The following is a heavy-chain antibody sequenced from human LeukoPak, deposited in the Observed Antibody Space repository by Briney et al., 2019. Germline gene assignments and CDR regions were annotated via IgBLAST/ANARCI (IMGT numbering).Heavy chain of an antibody. CDR2: ISTSGSTI. J-gene: IGHJ4*02. Sequence: GGSLRLSCAASGFTFSGYEMNWVRQAPGKGLEGVSYISTSGSTIYYADSVKGRFTISRDNAKNSLYLQMNSLRAEDTAVYYCARDPSGSYFDYWGQGTLVTVSS. CDR1: GFTFSGYE. CDR3: ARDPSGSYFDY. D-gene: IGHD2-15*01. V-gene: IGHV3-48*03.